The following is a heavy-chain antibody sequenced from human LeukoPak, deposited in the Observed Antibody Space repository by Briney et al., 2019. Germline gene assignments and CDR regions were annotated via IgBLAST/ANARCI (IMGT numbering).Heavy chain of an antibody. V-gene: IGHV3-48*01. CDR2: ISTTRTTI. CDR1: GFTFSYYR. D-gene: IGHD2-15*01. Sequence: GGSLRLSCAASGFTFSYYRMHWVRQAPGKGLEWLSYISTTRTTIYDAVSVKGRITISRDNAKNSLYLQMNSLRAEDTAVYYCAGFCSGDACYPCRGHGILVTAAS. J-gene: IGHJ4*03. CDR3: AGFCSGDACYPC.